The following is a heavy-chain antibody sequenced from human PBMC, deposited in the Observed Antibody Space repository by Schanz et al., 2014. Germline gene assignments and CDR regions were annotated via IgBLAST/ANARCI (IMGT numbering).Heavy chain of an antibody. V-gene: IGHV3-33*06. CDR1: GFTFSSYG. CDR2: IWYDGNNK. D-gene: IGHD4-17*01. CDR3: GKDPHKDYGGKPQTLDM. J-gene: IGHJ3*02. Sequence: QVQLVESGGGVVQPGRSLRLSCAASGFTFSSYGMHWVRQAPGKGLEWVAVIWYDGNNKYYADSVKGRFAISRDNSKNTLYLEMNSLRAEDTALYDGGKDPHKDYGGKPQTLDMWGQGTMVTVSS.